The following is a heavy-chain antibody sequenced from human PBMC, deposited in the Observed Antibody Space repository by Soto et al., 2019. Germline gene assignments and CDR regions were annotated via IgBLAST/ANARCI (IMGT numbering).Heavy chain of an antibody. CDR2: IIPFFGTA. J-gene: IGHJ4*02. CDR3: ARTAPMDAGDKYYYDF. Sequence: SVKVSCKTSGGTCSTFGISCVLRSRLQGREWMGGIIPFFGTAEYSQKFEDRITITADESTNTVYMDLRRLTSEDTAIYYCARTAPMDAGDKYYYDFWGQGALVTVSS. V-gene: IGHV1-69*13. D-gene: IGHD3-16*01. CDR1: GGTCSTFG.